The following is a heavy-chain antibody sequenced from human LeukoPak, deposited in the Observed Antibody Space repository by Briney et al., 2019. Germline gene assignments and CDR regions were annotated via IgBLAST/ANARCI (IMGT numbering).Heavy chain of an antibody. D-gene: IGHD3-10*01. CDR1: GGSISSNY. V-gene: IGHV4-59*08. J-gene: IGHJ4*02. Sequence: SETLSLTCTVSGGSISSNYWSWIRQPPRKGLEWIGYIFHTGSTNYNPSLKSRVTISVDTSKNQFSLKLSSVTAADTAVYYCARHIRGAYYYFDYWGQGALVTVSS. CDR3: ARHIRGAYYYFDY. CDR2: IFHTGST.